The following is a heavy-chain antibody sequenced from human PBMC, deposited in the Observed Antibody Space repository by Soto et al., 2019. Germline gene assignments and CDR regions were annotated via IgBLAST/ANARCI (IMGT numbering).Heavy chain of an antibody. V-gene: IGHV3-23*01. CDR1: VFTCSSYA. Sequence: GGSLRLSCAAAVFTCSSYAMSWVRQAPGKGLEWVSAISGSGGSTYYADSAKGRFTISRDNSKNTLYLQMNSLRAEDTAVYYCAKDGNPIPYLTGYYRLGWFDPWGQGTLVTVSS. D-gene: IGHD3-9*01. CDR2: ISGSGGST. CDR3: AKDGNPIPYLTGYYRLGWFDP. J-gene: IGHJ5*02.